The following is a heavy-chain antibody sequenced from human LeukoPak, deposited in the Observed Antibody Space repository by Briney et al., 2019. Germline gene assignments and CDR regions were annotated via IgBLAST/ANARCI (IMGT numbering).Heavy chain of an antibody. J-gene: IGHJ3*02. Sequence: KPGGSLRLSCAASGFTFSSYRMNWVRQAPGKGLEWVSSISSSSNYIYYADSVKGRFTISRDNAKNSLYLQMNSLRAEDTAVYYCARRGRQYQRLVGAFDIWGQGTMVTVSS. V-gene: IGHV3-21*01. D-gene: IGHD2-2*01. CDR2: ISSSSNYI. CDR1: GFTFSSYR. CDR3: ARRGRQYQRLVGAFDI.